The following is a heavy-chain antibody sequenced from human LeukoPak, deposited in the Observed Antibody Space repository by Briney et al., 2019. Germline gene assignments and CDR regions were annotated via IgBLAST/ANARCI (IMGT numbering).Heavy chain of an antibody. J-gene: IGHJ4*02. Sequence: PSETLSLTCTVSGGSISSYYWSWIRQPPGKGLEWIGYIYYSGSTNYNPSLKSRVTISVDTSKNQFSLKLSSVTAADTAVYYCARVGRITMVRGVINEHFDYWGQGTLATVSS. CDR3: ARVGRITMVRGVINEHFDY. CDR2: IYYSGST. V-gene: IGHV4-59*01. CDR1: GGSISSYY. D-gene: IGHD3-10*01.